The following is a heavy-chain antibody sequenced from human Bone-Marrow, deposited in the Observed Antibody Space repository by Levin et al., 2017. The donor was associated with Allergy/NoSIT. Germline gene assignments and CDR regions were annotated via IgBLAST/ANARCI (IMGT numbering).Heavy chain of an antibody. CDR1: GGSFSGYY. Sequence: SETLSLTCAVHGGSFSGYYWSWIRQPPGKGLEWIGEVNHRGSTKSNPSLKSRVTISVDTSKNQVSLRLTSVTAADTAVYYCARCPSGSYPTRFDYWGQGTLVTVSS. D-gene: IGHD1-26*01. J-gene: IGHJ4*02. CDR2: VNHRGST. V-gene: IGHV4-34*01. CDR3: ARCPSGSYPTRFDY.